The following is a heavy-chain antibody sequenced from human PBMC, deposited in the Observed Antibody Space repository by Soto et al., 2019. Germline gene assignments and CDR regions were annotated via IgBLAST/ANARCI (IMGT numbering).Heavy chain of an antibody. Sequence: GESLKISCKGSGYSFTSYWISWARQMPGKGLEWMGRIDPSDSYTNYSPSFQGHVTISADKSISTAYLQWSSLKASDTAMYYCARRLPEYYYDSSGYSYYYYGMDVWGQGTTVTVSS. CDR1: GYSFTSYW. D-gene: IGHD3-22*01. CDR3: ARRLPEYYYDSSGYSYYYYGMDV. V-gene: IGHV5-10-1*01. CDR2: IDPSDSYT. J-gene: IGHJ6*02.